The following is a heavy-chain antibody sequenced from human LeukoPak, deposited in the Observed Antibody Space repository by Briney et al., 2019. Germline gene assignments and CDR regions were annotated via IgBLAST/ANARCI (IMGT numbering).Heavy chain of an antibody. Sequence: ASVEVSCKASGYTFTGYYMHWVRQAPGQGLEWMGWINPNSGGTNYAQKFQGRVTMTRDTSISTAYMELSRLRSDDTAVYYCARDSSRDYDFWSGYYLSYWGQGTLVTVSS. D-gene: IGHD3-3*01. CDR1: GYTFTGYY. V-gene: IGHV1-2*02. J-gene: IGHJ4*02. CDR3: ARDSSRDYDFWSGYYLSY. CDR2: INPNSGGT.